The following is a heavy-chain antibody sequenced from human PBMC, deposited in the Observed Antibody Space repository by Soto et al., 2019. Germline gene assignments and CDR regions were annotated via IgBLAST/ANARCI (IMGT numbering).Heavy chain of an antibody. Sequence: QVQLQESGPGLVKPSGTLSLTCAVSGGSISSSNWWSWVRQPPGKGLEWIGEIYHSGSTNYNPSLKSRGTISVDKSKNQFSLKLSSVTAADTAVYYCARRWMVRGVMNWFDPGGQGTLVTVSS. CDR2: IYHSGST. CDR1: GGSISSSNW. D-gene: IGHD3-10*01. J-gene: IGHJ5*02. CDR3: ARRWMVRGVMNWFDP. V-gene: IGHV4-4*02.